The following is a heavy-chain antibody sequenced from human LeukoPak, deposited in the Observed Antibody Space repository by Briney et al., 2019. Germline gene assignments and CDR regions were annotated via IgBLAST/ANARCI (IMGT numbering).Heavy chain of an antibody. CDR3: ARGGADIAAPFDY. CDR1: GGSISSGGYS. D-gene: IGHD5-12*01. J-gene: IGHJ4*02. V-gene: IGHV4-30-2*01. CDR2: IYHSGST. Sequence: PSETLSLTCAVSGGSISSGGYSWSWIRQPPGKGLEWIGYIYHSGSTYYNPSLKSRVTISVDRSKNQFSLKLSSVTAADTAVYYCARGGADIAAPFDYWGQGTLVTVSS.